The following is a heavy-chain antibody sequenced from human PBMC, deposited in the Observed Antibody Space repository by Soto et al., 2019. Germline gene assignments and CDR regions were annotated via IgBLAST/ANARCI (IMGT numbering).Heavy chain of an antibody. J-gene: IGHJ6*02. Sequence: KTSETLSLTCAVYGGSFSGYYWSWIRQPPGKGLEWIGEINHSGSTNYNPSLKSRVTISVDTSKNQFSLKLSSVTAADTAVYYCARGLYGNRRYYYYGMDVWGQGTTVTVSS. D-gene: IGHD3-16*01. CDR3: ARGLYGNRRYYYYGMDV. V-gene: IGHV4-34*01. CDR2: INHSGST. CDR1: GGSFSGYY.